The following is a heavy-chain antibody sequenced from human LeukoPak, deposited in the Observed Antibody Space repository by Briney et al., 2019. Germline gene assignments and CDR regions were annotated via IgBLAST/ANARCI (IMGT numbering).Heavy chain of an antibody. CDR3: ARGLPLYYYGSGSYKYGMDV. V-gene: IGHV4-34*01. CDR2: INHSGST. Sequence: PSETLSLTCTVSGGSISGYYWSWIRQPPGKGLEWIGEINHSGSTNYNPSLKSRVTISVDTSKNRFSLKLSSVTAADTAVYYCARGLPLYYYGSGSYKYGMDVWGQGTTVTVSS. J-gene: IGHJ6*02. D-gene: IGHD3-10*01. CDR1: GGSISGYY.